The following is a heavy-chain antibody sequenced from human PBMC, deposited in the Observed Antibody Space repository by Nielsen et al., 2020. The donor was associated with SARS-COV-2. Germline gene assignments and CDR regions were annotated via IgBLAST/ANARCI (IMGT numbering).Heavy chain of an antibody. J-gene: IGHJ4*02. V-gene: IGHV3-20*03. CDR3: ARDFASYYDILTGYYSVPNFDY. D-gene: IGHD3-9*01. Sequence: VRQAPGKGLEWVSGINWNGANTGYADSVKGRFTISRDNAKNSLYLQMNSLRAEDTAVYYCARDFASYYDILTGYYSVPNFDYWGQGTLVTVSS. CDR2: INWNGANT.